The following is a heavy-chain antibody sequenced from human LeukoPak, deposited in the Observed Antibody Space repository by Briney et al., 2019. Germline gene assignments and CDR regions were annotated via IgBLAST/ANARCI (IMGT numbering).Heavy chain of an antibody. Sequence: PSETLSLTCTVSGYSISSGYYWGWIRQPPGKGLEWIGSIYHSGSTYYNPSLKSRVTISVDTSKNQFSLKLSSVTAAGTAVYYCASYSSSSGSNYYYYMDVWGKGTTVTVSS. CDR1: GYSISSGYY. CDR2: IYHSGST. V-gene: IGHV4-38-2*02. J-gene: IGHJ6*03. CDR3: ASYSSSSGSNYYYYMDV. D-gene: IGHD6-6*01.